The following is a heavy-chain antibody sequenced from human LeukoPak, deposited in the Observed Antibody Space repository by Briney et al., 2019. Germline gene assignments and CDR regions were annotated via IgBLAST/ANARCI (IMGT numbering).Heavy chain of an antibody. D-gene: IGHD3-10*01. CDR3: ARDGRGLWFGELYDWFDP. J-gene: IGHJ5*02. CDR2: INPNSGGT. V-gene: IGHV1-2*02. CDR1: GYTFTGYY. Sequence: ASAKVSCKASGYTFTGYYMHWVRQAPGQGLEWMGWINPNSGGTNYAQKFQGRVTMTRDTSISTAYMELSRLRSDDTAVYYCARDGRGLWFGELYDWFDPWGQGTLVTVSS.